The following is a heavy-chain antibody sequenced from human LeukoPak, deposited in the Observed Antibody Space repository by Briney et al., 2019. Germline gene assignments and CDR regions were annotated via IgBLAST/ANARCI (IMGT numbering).Heavy chain of an antibody. CDR2: ISSSSSYI. D-gene: IGHD2-2*02. J-gene: IGHJ6*03. CDR3: ARRSEYLLLYRYTHYYYYYMDV. Sequence: GGSLRLSCAASGFTFNTYSMNWVRQAPGKGLEWVSSISSSSSYIYYTDSVKGRFTISRDNAKNSLYLQMNSLRAEDTAVYYCARRSEYLLLYRYTHYYYYYMDVWGKGTTVTVS. CDR1: GFTFNTYS. V-gene: IGHV3-21*01.